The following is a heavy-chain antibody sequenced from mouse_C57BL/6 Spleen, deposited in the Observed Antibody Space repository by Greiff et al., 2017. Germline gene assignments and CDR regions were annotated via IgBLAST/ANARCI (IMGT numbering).Heavy chain of an antibody. D-gene: IGHD1-1*01. CDR3: ARDYYGSSPWFAY. J-gene: IGHJ3*01. Sequence: EVMLVESGAGLVKPGASLKLSCAASGFTFSDYGMHWVRQAPEKGLEWVAYIYSGSSTIYYADTVKGRCTITRDNAKNTLFLQMNSLRSEDAAMYYCARDYYGSSPWFAYWGQGTLVTVSA. CDR2: IYSGSSTI. V-gene: IGHV5-17*01. CDR1: GFTFSDYG.